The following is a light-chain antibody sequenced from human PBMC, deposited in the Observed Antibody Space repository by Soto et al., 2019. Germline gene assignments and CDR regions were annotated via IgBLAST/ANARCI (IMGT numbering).Light chain of an antibody. V-gene: IGKV3-15*01. CDR2: GTS. CDR1: QGVGNN. J-gene: IGKJ5*01. Sequence: EIVMTQSPVTLSVSPGEGATLSCRASQGVGNNLAWYQQKPGQTPRLLIYGTSIRATGIAARFSGSGSGAEFTLTISSLQSEDFAVYYCQQYNNWPPITFGQGTRLEIK. CDR3: QQYNNWPPIT.